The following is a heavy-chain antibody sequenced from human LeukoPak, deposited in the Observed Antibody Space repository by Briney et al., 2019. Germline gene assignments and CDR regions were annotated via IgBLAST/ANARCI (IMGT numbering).Heavy chain of an antibody. Sequence: SETLSLTCTVSGGSISSSSYYWGWIRQPPGKGLEWIGSIYYSGSTYYNPSLKSRVTISVDTSKNQFSLKLTSVTAADTAVYYCASEAAAGRVYWGQGTLVTVSS. CDR1: GGSISSSSYY. V-gene: IGHV4-39*01. D-gene: IGHD6-13*01. CDR3: ASEAAAGRVY. J-gene: IGHJ4*02. CDR2: IYYSGST.